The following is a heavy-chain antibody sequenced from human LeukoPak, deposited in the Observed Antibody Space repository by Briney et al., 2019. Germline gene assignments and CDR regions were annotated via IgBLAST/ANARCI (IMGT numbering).Heavy chain of an antibody. CDR3: AKGPLTEVAGTTWDY. J-gene: IGHJ4*02. V-gene: IGHV3-23*01. Sequence: GGSLRLSCAASGFTFNNYAMSWVRQAPGKGLEWVSAISGSGSNTYYAESVKGRFTISRDNSKNTLYLQMNSLRAEDTAVYYCAKGPLTEVAGTTWDYWGQGTPVTVSS. CDR2: ISGSGSNT. CDR1: GFTFNNYA. D-gene: IGHD6-19*01.